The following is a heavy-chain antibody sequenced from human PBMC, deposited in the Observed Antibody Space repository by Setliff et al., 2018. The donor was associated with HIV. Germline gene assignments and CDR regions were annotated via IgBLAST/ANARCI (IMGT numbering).Heavy chain of an antibody. CDR2: IIPILGIA. J-gene: IGHJ5*02. CDR3: ALPYCGGGNCWSSASLPPAGWFDP. Sequence: SVKVSCKASGGTFSSYAISWVRQAPGQGLEWMGGIIPILGIANYAQKFQGRVTITTDESTSTAYMELSSLRSEDTAVYYCALPYCGGGNCWSSASLPPAGWFDPWGQGTLVTVS. V-gene: IGHV1-69*10. CDR1: GGTFSSYA. D-gene: IGHD2-15*01.